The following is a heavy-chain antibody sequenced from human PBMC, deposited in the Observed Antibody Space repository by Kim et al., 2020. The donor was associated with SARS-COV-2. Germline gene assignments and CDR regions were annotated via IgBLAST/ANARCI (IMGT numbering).Heavy chain of an antibody. V-gene: IGHV3-23*01. Sequence: GGSLRLSCAASGFTFSSYAMSWVRQAPGKGLEWVSAISGSGGSTYYADSVKGRFTISRDNSKNTLYLQMNSLRAEDTAVYYCAKETIAAAGQYYYYYGMDVWGQGTTVTVSS. CDR2: ISGSGGST. D-gene: IGHD6-13*01. CDR3: AKETIAAAGQYYYYYGMDV. J-gene: IGHJ6*02. CDR1: GFTFSSYA.